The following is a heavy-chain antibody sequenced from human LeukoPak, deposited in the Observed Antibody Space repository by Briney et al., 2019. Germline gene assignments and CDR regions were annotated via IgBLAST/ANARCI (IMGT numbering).Heavy chain of an antibody. CDR1: GYTFTSYG. D-gene: IGHD1-26*01. V-gene: IGHV1-18*01. CDR2: ISAYNGDT. CDR3: ARDYRARVGRHSDLGGECDY. J-gene: IGHJ4*02. Sequence: ASVKVSCKASGYTFTSYGFSWVRQAPGQGLEWMGWISAYNGDTKYALRHQGRVTLTTDTSTGTAYMELRSLRYDDTAVYYCARDYRARVGRHSDLGGECDYWGQGTLVTVSS.